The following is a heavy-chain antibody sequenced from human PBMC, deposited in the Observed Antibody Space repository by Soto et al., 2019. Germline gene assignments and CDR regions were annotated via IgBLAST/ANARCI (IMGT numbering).Heavy chain of an antibody. D-gene: IGHD1-20*01. V-gene: IGHV4-31*03. Sequence: QVQLQESGPGLVKPSQTLSLTCTVSGGSISSGGYYWSWIRQHPGKGLEWIGYIYYSGSTYYNPSLKSRVTISVDTSKNQFSLKLSSVTAADTAVYYCARDRVGFITGTTIPGYYYGMDVWGQGTTVTVSS. CDR2: IYYSGST. CDR3: ARDRVGFITGTTIPGYYYGMDV. J-gene: IGHJ6*02. CDR1: GGSISSGGYY.